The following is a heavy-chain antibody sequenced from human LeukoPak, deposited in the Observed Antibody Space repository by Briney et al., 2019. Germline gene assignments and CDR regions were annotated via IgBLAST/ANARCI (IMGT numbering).Heavy chain of an antibody. D-gene: IGHD5-12*01. J-gene: IGHJ4*02. CDR2: IYHSGST. CDR3: ARRHLEGYNAYGLFDY. V-gene: IGHV4-4*02. Sequence: PSETLSLTCAVSGGSISGSNWWSWVRQSPGKGLEWIGEIYHSGSTNYNPSLKSRITISVDKSKNLSSLKLSSVTAADAGVYHCARRHLEGYNAYGLFDYWGQGTLVTVSS. CDR1: GGSISGSNW.